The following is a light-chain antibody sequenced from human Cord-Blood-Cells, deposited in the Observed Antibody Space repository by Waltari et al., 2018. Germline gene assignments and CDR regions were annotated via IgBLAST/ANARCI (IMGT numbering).Light chain of an antibody. Sequence: DIQMTQPHSTLSASVGDRDTITCRSSQSISSWCAWYQQKPGQATKLLIYKASSLESGVESRFSGSGCGTEFTLTISSLQPDDFATYCCQQYNSYLYTFGQGTKLEIK. V-gene: IGKV1-5*03. CDR1: QSISSW. J-gene: IGKJ2*01. CDR2: KAS. CDR3: QQYNSYLYT.